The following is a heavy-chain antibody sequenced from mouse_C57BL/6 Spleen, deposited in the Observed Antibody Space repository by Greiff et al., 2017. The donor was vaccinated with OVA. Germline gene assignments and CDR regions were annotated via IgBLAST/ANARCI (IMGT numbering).Heavy chain of an antibody. V-gene: IGHV3-1*01. CDR1: GYSITSGYD. CDR2: ISYSGST. J-gene: IGHJ1*03. D-gene: IGHD2-4*01. CDR3: ARGDYDGYFDV. Sequence: DVQLQESGPGMVKPSQSLSLTCTVTGYSITSGYDWHWIRHFPGNKLEWMGYISYSGSTNYNPSLKSRISITHDTSKNHFFLKLNSVTTEDTATYYCARGDYDGYFDVWGTGTTVTVSS.